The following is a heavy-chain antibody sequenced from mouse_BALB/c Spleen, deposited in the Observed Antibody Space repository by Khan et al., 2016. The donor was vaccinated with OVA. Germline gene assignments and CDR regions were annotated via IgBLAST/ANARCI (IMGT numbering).Heavy chain of an antibody. CDR3: ARDKGGYRYWYFDV. J-gene: IGHJ1*01. CDR1: GISITTGNYR. D-gene: IGHD2-2*01. Sequence: EVQLQESGPGLVKPSQTVSLTCTVTGISITTGNYRWSWIRQFPGNKLEWIGYIYYSGTITYNPSLTSRTTITRDTSKNQFFLEMNSLTAEDTATYYFARDKGGYRYWYFDVWGAGTAVTVSS. V-gene: IGHV3-5*02. CDR2: IYYSGTI.